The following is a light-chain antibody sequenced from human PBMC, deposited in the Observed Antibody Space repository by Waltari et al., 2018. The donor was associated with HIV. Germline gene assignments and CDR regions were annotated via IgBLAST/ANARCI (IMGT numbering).Light chain of an antibody. CDR3: MQALQTPFT. CDR2: LGS. CDR1: PSLLHSNVYNY. J-gene: IGKJ3*01. Sequence: DIVMTQSPLSLSVTPGEPASISCRSSPSLLHSNVYNYLDWYLQKPGQSPQLLIYLGSNRASGVPDRFSGSGSGTDFTLKISRVEAEDVGVYYCMQALQTPFTFGPGTKVDIK. V-gene: IGKV2-28*01.